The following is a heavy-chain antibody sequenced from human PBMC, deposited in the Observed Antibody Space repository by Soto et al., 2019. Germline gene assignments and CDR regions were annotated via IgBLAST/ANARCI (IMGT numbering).Heavy chain of an antibody. CDR3: ARGRIPTTVTTFYHYGMDV. Sequence: SETLSLTCAVYGGSFSGYYWSWIRQPPGKGLEWIGEINHSGSTNYNPSLKSRVTISVDTSKNQFSLKLSSVTAADTAVYYCARGRIPTTVTTFYHYGMDVWGQGTTVTVSS. D-gene: IGHD4-17*01. CDR1: GGSFSGYY. CDR2: INHSGST. V-gene: IGHV4-34*01. J-gene: IGHJ6*02.